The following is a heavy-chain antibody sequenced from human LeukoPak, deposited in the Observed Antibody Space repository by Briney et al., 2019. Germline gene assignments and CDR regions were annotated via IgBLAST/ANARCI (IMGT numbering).Heavy chain of an antibody. Sequence: SETLSLTCALYGGSFTGYYWRWIRQPPGKGLEWIGEINHSGSTKYNPSLKSRVTISVDTSTKQFFLRLTSVTAADTAVYYCACHAVRYSAYDREEDAFDIWGQGTMVTVSS. CDR2: INHSGST. D-gene: IGHD5-12*01. CDR1: GGSFTGYY. V-gene: IGHV4-34*01. J-gene: IGHJ3*02. CDR3: ACHAVRYSAYDREEDAFDI.